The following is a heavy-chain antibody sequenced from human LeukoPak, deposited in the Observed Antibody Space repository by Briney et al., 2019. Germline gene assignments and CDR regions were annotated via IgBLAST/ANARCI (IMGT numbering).Heavy chain of an antibody. V-gene: IGHV4-59*12. Sequence: SETLSLTCTVSGGSISNYYWSWIRQPPGKGLEWIGYIYYSGSTNYNPSLKSRVTMSVDTSKNQFSLKLSSVTAADTAVYYCARVGGSGSYSYWGQGTLVTVSS. CDR3: ARVGGSGSYSY. CDR2: IYYSGST. CDR1: GGSISNYY. J-gene: IGHJ4*02. D-gene: IGHD3-10*01.